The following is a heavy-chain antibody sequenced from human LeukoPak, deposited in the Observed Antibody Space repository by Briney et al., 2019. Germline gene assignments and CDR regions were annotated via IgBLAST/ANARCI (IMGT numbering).Heavy chain of an antibody. V-gene: IGHV3-11*01. CDR1: GFTFSDYS. Sequence: PGGSLRLSCAASGFTFSDYSMSWVRQAPGKGPEWVSYITSSDTTIYYADSVKGRFTISRDNAKNSLYLQMNRLSAEDTAMYYSARGRLYYLEYWGQGTLVTVSS. CDR2: ITSSDTTI. J-gene: IGHJ4*02. CDR3: ARGRLYYLEY.